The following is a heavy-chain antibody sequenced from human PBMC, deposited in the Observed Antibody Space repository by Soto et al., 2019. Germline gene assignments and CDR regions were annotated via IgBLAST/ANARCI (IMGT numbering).Heavy chain of an antibody. V-gene: IGHV4-59*08. CDR1: GGSISSYY. Sequence: QVQLQESGPGLVKPSETLSLTCTVSGGSISSYYWSWIRQPPGQGLEWIGYIYYSRSTNYNPSLKGRVTISVDTSKSQFSLKLSSVTAADAAVYYCARRYGGTFDYWGQGTLVTVAS. J-gene: IGHJ4*02. CDR3: ARRYGGTFDY. CDR2: IYYSRST. D-gene: IGHD2-15*01.